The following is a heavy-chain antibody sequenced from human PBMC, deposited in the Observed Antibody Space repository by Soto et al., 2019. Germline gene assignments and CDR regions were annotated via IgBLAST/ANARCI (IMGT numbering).Heavy chain of an antibody. V-gene: IGHV3-23*01. CDR1: GLSFSGYD. CDR3: LSPLRDGSSAGGNYYSYARYG. J-gene: IGHJ6*02. Sequence: GGSLRLSCSVSGLSFSGYDMSWVRQAPGKGLDWVSTIKGSGGSTFYAHAVRGRCTSSRDKSKSTRYVQMNSLRAEDTAGYYCLSPLRDGSSAGGNYYSYARYGCGRETTGTVSS. D-gene: IGHD3-22*01. CDR2: IKGSGGST.